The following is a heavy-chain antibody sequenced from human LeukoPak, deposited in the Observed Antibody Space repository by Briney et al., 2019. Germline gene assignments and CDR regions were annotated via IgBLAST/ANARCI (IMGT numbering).Heavy chain of an antibody. CDR3: ARDLRYGGNSRPVLAWDY. Sequence: SQTLSLTCTVSGGSISSGGYYWSWIRQHPGKGLEWIGYIYYSGSTYYNPSLKSRVTISVDTSKNQFSLKLSSVTAADTAVYYCARDLRYGGNSRPVLAWDYWGQGTLVTVSS. D-gene: IGHD4-23*01. V-gene: IGHV4-31*03. J-gene: IGHJ4*02. CDR2: IYYSGST. CDR1: GGSISSGGYY.